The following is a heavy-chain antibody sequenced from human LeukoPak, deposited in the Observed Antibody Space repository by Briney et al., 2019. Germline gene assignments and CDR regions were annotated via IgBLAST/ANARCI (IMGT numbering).Heavy chain of an antibody. V-gene: IGHV1-18*01. CDR3: AREMGFDP. Sequence: SVKVSCKASGYTFTSYGISWVRQAPGQGLEWMGWISAYSGNTNYAQKLQGRVTMTTDTSTGTASMELRSLRSDDTAVYYCAREMGFDPWGQGTLVTVSS. CDR1: GYTFTSYG. D-gene: IGHD5-24*01. CDR2: ISAYSGNT. J-gene: IGHJ5*02.